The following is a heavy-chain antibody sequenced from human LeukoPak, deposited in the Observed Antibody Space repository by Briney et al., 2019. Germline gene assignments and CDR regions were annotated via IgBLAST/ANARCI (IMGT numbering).Heavy chain of an antibody. CDR3: ARVGYYDSSGHDAFDI. J-gene: IGHJ3*02. Sequence: GGSLRLSCAASGFTFSSYAMHWVRQAPGKGLEGVAGISYDGSNKYYADSVKGRFTISRDNAKNSLYLQMNSLRAEDTAVYYCARVGYYDSSGHDAFDIWGQGTMVTVSS. V-gene: IGHV3-30-3*01. D-gene: IGHD3-22*01. CDR2: ISYDGSNK. CDR1: GFTFSSYA.